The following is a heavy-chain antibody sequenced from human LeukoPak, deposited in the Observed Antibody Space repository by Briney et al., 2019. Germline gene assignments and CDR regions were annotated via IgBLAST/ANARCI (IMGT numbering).Heavy chain of an antibody. D-gene: IGHD6-6*01. CDR2: IDPSDSYT. V-gene: IGHV5-10-1*01. CDR1: GSSFTSYW. Sequence: GESLRISCQGSGSSFTSYWISWVRQMHGKGLDWMGRIDPSDSYTNYSPSFQGHVTISVDKSISTAYLQWSSLKASDTAMYYCARQVAARGGFDYWGQGTLVTVSS. J-gene: IGHJ4*02. CDR3: ARQVAARGGFDY.